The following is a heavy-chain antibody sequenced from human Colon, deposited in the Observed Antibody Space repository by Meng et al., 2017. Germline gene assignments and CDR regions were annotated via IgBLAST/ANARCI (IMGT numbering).Heavy chain of an antibody. CDR2: IYYSGST. CDR3: ARGRGNWGSHWFDP. J-gene: IGHJ5*02. Sequence: LRLSCTVSGGSISSGGYYWSWIRQHPGKGLEWIGYIYYSGSTYYNSSLKSRVTISVDTSKNQFSLKLSSVTAADTAVHYCARGRGNWGSHWFDPWGQGTLVTVSS. V-gene: IGHV4-31*03. D-gene: IGHD7-27*01. CDR1: GGSISSGGYY.